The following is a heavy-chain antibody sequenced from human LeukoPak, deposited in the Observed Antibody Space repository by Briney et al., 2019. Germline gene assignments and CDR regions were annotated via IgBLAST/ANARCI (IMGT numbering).Heavy chain of an antibody. D-gene: IGHD3-22*01. CDR2: IYHSGST. CDR1: GYSISSGYY. CDR3: AGGLPYYYDSSGPSVAFDY. J-gene: IGHJ4*02. V-gene: IGHV4-38-2*02. Sequence: SETLSLTCTVSGYSISSGYYWGWIRQPPGKGLEWIGSIYHSGSTYYNPSLKSRVTISVDTSKNQFSLKLSSVTAADTAVYYCAGGLPYYYDSSGPSVAFDYWGQGTLVTVSS.